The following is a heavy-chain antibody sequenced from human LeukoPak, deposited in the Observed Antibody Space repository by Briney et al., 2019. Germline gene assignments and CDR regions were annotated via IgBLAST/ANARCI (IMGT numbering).Heavy chain of an antibody. V-gene: IGHV3-7*01. D-gene: IGHD3-9*01. CDR1: GFTFSSYW. CDR3: ARDTYYDILTGYLHYFDY. J-gene: IGHJ4*02. CDR2: IKQDGSEK. Sequence: GGSLRLSCAASGFTFSSYWMSWVRQAPGKGLEWVANIKQDGSEKYYVDSVKGRFTISRDNAKNSLYLQMNSLRAEDTAVYYCARDTYYDILTGYLHYFDYWGQGTLVTVSS.